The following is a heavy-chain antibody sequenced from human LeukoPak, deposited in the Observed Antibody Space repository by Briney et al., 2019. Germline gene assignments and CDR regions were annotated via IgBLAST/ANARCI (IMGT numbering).Heavy chain of an antibody. CDR3: ARRDY. CDR2: IYYSGST. Sequence: SETLSLTCTVSGGSISSSSYYWGWIRQPPGKGLEWIGSIYYSGSTNYNPSLKSRVTISADKSISTAYLQWSSLKASDTAMYYCARRDYWGQGTLVTASS. V-gene: IGHV4-39*07. J-gene: IGHJ4*02. CDR1: GGSISSSSYY.